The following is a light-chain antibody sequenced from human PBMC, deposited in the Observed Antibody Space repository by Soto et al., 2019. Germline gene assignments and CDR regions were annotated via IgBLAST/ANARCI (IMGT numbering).Light chain of an antibody. CDR2: GAS. V-gene: IGKV3-20*01. CDR1: QGVASRY. CDR3: QQYGSSPIA. J-gene: IGKJ5*01. Sequence: EIVLTQSPGTLSLYPGERATLSCRASQGVASRYLAWYQQKPGQAPRLLIYGASTRATGIPDRFSGSGLGTDFTLTISRLEPEDFAVYYCQQYGSSPIAFGQGTRLEIK.